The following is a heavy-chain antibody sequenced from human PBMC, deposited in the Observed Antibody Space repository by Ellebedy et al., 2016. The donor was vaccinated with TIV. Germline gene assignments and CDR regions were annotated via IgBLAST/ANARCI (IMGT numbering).Heavy chain of an antibody. Sequence: GESLKISCAASGFTFGSYGMHSVRQVPGKGLEWVASISYDGSEKNYADFVRGRFTISRDKSRNSVYLQMTSLRIEDTAVYYCARVFDSYYFDYWGQGTLVTVSS. D-gene: IGHD3-10*02. CDR3: ARVFDSYYFDY. CDR2: ISYDGSEK. J-gene: IGHJ4*02. CDR1: GFTFGSYG. V-gene: IGHV3-30*03.